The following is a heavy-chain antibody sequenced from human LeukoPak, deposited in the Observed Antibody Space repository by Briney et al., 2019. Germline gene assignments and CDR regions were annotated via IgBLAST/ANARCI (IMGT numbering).Heavy chain of an antibody. D-gene: IGHD4-11*01. CDR1: GFTFSDYA. J-gene: IGHJ4*02. CDR2: FKTNYNQV. CDR3: ARSVPDYTRFDF. V-gene: IGHV3-23*05. Sequence: QAGGSLRLSCAASGFTFSDYAMNWVRQAPGKGLEWVSTFKTNYNQVYYAESVRGRFTISTDNSKNTAYLQMNSLRVEDTALYYCARSVPDYTRFDFWGQGALVTVSS.